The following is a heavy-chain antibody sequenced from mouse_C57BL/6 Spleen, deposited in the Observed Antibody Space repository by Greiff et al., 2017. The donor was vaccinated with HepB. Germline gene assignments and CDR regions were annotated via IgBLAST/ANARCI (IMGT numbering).Heavy chain of an antibody. CDR3: ASLYYDYGAWFAY. D-gene: IGHD2-4*01. CDR1: GFTFSSYT. J-gene: IGHJ3*01. CDR2: ISGGGGNT. Sequence: EVMLVESGGGLVKPGGSLKLSCAASGFTFSSYTMSWVRQTPEKRLEWVATISGGGGNTYYPDSVKGRFTISRDNAKNTLYLQMSSLRSEDTALYYCASLYYDYGAWFAYWGQGTLVTVSA. V-gene: IGHV5-9*01.